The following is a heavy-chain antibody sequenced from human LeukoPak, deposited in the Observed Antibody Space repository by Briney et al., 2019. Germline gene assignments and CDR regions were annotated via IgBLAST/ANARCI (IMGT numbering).Heavy chain of an antibody. Sequence: SETLSLTCTVSGGSISSGSYYWSWIRQPAGKRLEWIGHIYRSGSTNYNPSLKSRVTISVDTSKNQFSLKLSSVTAADTAVYYCARDSRGVGAFDIWGQGTMVTVSS. CDR1: GGSISSGSYY. CDR2: IYRSGST. CDR3: ARDSRGVGAFDI. J-gene: IGHJ3*02. V-gene: IGHV4-61*10. D-gene: IGHD3-10*01.